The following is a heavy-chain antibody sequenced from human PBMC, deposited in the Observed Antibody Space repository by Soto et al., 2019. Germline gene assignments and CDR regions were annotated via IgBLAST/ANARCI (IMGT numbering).Heavy chain of an antibody. V-gene: IGHV1-18*01. CDR2: ISTYNGNT. CDR3: ARGVDYFYQYMDD. CDR1: GYPFTSYS. J-gene: IGHJ6*03. Sequence: QVQLMQSGAEVKKPGASVKVSCKASGYPFTSYSISWVRQAPGQGLEWMGWISTYNGNTNYAQKSQGRLTMTTDTSTSTAYMEVRSLSSDDTAVYYCARGVDYFYQYMDDWGKGTTVTVSS.